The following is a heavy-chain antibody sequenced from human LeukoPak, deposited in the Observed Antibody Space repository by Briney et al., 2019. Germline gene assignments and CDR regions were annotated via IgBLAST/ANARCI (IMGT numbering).Heavy chain of an antibody. CDR2: ITGSSSHL. D-gene: IGHD1-26*01. CDR1: GFTFSRYV. CDR3: ARDPYSGSLYGYYYYYMDV. V-gene: IGHV3-21*01. J-gene: IGHJ6*03. Sequence: GGSLRLSCAASGFTFSRYVMTWVRQAPGKGLEWVSSITGSSSHLYYADSMKGRFTISRDNAKNSLYLQMDSLRAEDTAVYYCARDPYSGSLYGYYYYYMDVWGKGTTVTVSS.